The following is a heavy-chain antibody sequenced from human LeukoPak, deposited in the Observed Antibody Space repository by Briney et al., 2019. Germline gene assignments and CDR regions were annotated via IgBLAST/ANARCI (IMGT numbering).Heavy chain of an antibody. Sequence: QSGGSLRLSCVASGFTFSNYAMSWVRQAPGKRLEWVSAVTGSGGSTYYADSVKGRFTISRDNSRNTLFLQMNSLRAEDTAIYYCAKWGDFDILTGYYVSDFWGQGTLDTVSS. CDR1: GFTFSNYA. V-gene: IGHV3-23*01. J-gene: IGHJ4*02. D-gene: IGHD3-9*01. CDR2: VTGSGGST. CDR3: AKWGDFDILTGYYVSDF.